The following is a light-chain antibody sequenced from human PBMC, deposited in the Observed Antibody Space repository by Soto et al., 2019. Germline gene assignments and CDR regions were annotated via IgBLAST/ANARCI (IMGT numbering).Light chain of an antibody. CDR2: AVN. V-gene: IGLV2-8*01. CDR1: RSDVGGYKY. Sequence: QSALTQPPSASGSPGHFVTISCSGTRSDVGGYKYVSWYQQYPGKAPKLMIYAVNKRPSGVPDCFSGSKSSTTASLTVSWLQAYDEAYYYCRSYVRSNNYLLGTWTNATVL. CDR3: RSYVRSNNYL. J-gene: IGLJ1*01.